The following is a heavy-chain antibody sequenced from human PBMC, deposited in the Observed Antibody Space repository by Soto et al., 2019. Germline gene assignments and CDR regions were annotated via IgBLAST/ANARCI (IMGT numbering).Heavy chain of an antibody. Sequence: ASVKVSCKASGYTFTSYGISWVRQAPGQGLEWMGWISAYNGNTNYAQKLQGRVTMTTDTSTSTAYMELRSLRSDDTAVYYCARERFGELLGSWFDPWGQGTLVTVSS. J-gene: IGHJ5*02. CDR1: GYTFTSYG. D-gene: IGHD3-10*01. CDR3: ARERFGELLGSWFDP. V-gene: IGHV1-18*04. CDR2: ISAYNGNT.